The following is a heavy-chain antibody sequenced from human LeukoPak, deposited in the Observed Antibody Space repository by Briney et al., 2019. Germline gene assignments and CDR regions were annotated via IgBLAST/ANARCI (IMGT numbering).Heavy chain of an antibody. J-gene: IGHJ5*02. V-gene: IGHV1-69*05. CDR1: GGTFSSYA. D-gene: IGHD1-7*01. CDR3: ARDNYAGANWFDP. CDR2: IIPTFGTA. Sequence: SVKVSCKASGGTFSSYAISWVRQAPGQGLEWMGGIIPTFGTANYAQKFQGRVTITTDESTSTAYMELSSLRSEDTAVYYRARDNYAGANWFDPWGQGTLVTVSS.